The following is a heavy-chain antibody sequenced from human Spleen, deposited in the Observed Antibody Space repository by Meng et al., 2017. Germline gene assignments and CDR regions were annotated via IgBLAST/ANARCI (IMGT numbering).Heavy chain of an antibody. CDR3: VRDEDISAAGKLFGDY. Sequence: ASVKVSCKPSGYTFTAYWLHWVRQAPGQGLDWMGRIDPRSGDTQYAQKFQGRVTMTRDTPISTTYMELSRLRSDDTAVYYCVRDEDISAAGKLFGDYWGQGTLVTVSS. CDR2: IDPRSGDT. D-gene: IGHD6-13*01. J-gene: IGHJ4*02. V-gene: IGHV1-2*06. CDR1: GYTFTAYW.